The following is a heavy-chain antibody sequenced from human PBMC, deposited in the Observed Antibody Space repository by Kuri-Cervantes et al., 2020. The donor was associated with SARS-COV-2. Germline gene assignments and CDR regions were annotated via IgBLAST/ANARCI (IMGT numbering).Heavy chain of an antibody. J-gene: IGHJ4*02. V-gene: IGHV3-30-3*01. CDR1: GFTFSSYA. CDR3: ARERQNYDFWSGYVGSYFDY. CDR2: ISYDGSNK. D-gene: IGHD3-3*01. Sequence: GESLKISCAASGFTFSSYAMHWVRQAPGKGLEWVAVISYDGSNKYYADSVKGRFTISRDNSKNSLYLQMNSLRAEDTAVYYCARERQNYDFWSGYVGSYFDYWGQGTLVTVSS.